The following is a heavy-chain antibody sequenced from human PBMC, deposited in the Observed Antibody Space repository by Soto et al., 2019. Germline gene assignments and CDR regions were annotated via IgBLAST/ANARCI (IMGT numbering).Heavy chain of an antibody. CDR3: ARTKPRGWAAINANWFDP. Sequence: ASVKVSCKASGYTFTSYAMHWVRQAPGQRLEWMGWINAGNGNTKYSQKFQGRVTITRDTSASTAYMELSSLRSEDTAVYYCARTKPRGWAAINANWFDPWGQGTLVTVSS. CDR2: INAGNGNT. D-gene: IGHD2-2*01. V-gene: IGHV1-3*01. CDR1: GYTFTSYA. J-gene: IGHJ5*02.